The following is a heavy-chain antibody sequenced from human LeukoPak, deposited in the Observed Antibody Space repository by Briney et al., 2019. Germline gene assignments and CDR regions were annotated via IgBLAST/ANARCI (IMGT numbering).Heavy chain of an antibody. D-gene: IGHD3-10*01. CDR2: IFYSGTT. Sequence: SETLSLTCTVSGDSISSSTYCWGWIRQPPGKGLEWIGSIFYSGTTFYSPSPKSRATISVDTSKNQFSLNLSYVTAADTAVYYCARQKAFRNYYGSGTLREVDYWGQGTLVTVSS. J-gene: IGHJ4*02. CDR3: ARQKAFRNYYGSGTLREVDY. CDR1: GDSISSSTYC. V-gene: IGHV4-39*01.